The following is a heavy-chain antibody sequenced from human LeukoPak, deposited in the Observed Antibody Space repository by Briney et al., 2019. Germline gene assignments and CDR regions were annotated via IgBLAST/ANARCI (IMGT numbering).Heavy chain of an antibody. CDR2: IKQDGSEK. J-gene: IGHJ2*01. CDR1: GFTFSSYW. CDR3: ARAYSSSWSYWYFDL. V-gene: IGHV3-7*01. D-gene: IGHD6-13*01. Sequence: GGSLRLSCAASGFTFSSYWMSWVRQAPGKGLEWVANIKQDGSEKYYVDSVKGRFTISRDNAKNSLYLQMNSLRAEDTAVYYCARAYSSSWSYWYFDLWGRGTLVTVSS.